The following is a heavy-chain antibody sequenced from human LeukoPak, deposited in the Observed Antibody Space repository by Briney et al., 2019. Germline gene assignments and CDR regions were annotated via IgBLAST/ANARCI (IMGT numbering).Heavy chain of an antibody. CDR2: ISGSSSYI. J-gene: IGHJ3*02. D-gene: IGHD6-19*01. CDR1: GFTFSSYS. V-gene: IGHV3-21*01. CDR3: ARDPYSSGWYKDAFDI. Sequence: GGSLRLSCAASGFTFSSYSMNWVRQAPGKGLEWVSSISGSSSYINYADSVNGRFTISRDNAQNSLFLQLNSLRAEDTAVYYCARDPYSSGWYKDAFDIWGQGTMVTVSS.